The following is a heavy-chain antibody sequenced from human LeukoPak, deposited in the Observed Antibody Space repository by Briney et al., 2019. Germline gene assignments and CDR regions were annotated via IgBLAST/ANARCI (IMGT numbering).Heavy chain of an antibody. J-gene: IGHJ4*02. D-gene: IGHD3-3*01. CDR1: GFTVSSNY. CDR3: ATNYDFWSGYYIEFDY. CDR2: IYSGGST. V-gene: IGHV3-66*02. Sequence: GGSLRLSCAASGFTVSSNYMSWVRQAPGKGLEWVSVIYSGGSTYYADSVKGRFTISRDNSKNTLYLQMNSLRADDTAVYYCATNYDFWSGYYIEFDYWGQGTLVTVSS.